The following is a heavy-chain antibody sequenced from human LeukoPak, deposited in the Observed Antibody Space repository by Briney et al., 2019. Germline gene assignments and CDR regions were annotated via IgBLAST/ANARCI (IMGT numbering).Heavy chain of an antibody. D-gene: IGHD6-19*01. CDR2: IRSKAYVGTT. J-gene: IGHJ4*02. CDR3: TRFPVAGTTDY. Sequence: GGSLRLSCTASGFTFGDYAMSWFRQAPGKGLEWVGFIRSKAYVGTTEYAASVNGRFTISRDDSKSIAYMQMNSLKTDDTAVYYCTRFPVAGTTDYWDQGTLVTVSS. V-gene: IGHV3-49*03. CDR1: GFTFGDYA.